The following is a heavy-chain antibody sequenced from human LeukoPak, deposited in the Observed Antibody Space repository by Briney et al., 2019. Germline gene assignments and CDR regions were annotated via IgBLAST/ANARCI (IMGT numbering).Heavy chain of an antibody. CDR3: TKDVFDFGGYFDL. V-gene: IGHV3-9*01. J-gene: IGHJ2*01. Sequence: PGGSLRLSCAASGFIFEDYAMHWVRQVPGEGLEWVSGISWNSGSIGHADSVKGRLTISRDNAKNSLHLQMNSLRAEDTAVYYCTKDVFDFGGYFDLWGRGTLVTVSS. CDR1: GFIFEDYA. D-gene: IGHD3-16*01. CDR2: ISWNSGSI.